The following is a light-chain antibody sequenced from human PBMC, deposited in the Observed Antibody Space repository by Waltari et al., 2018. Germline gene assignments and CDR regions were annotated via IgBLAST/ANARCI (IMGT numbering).Light chain of an antibody. V-gene: IGKV1-39*01. CDR1: QSISSF. Sequence: DIQMTQSPSSLSAAVGARVTITCRASQSISSFLNWYQQKPGKAPKLLIYAASSLQSGVPSRFTGSGSGTDFTLTISSVLPEDFATYYCQQTYGTPPYTFGQGTKLEIK. CDR2: AAS. J-gene: IGKJ2*01. CDR3: QQTYGTPPYT.